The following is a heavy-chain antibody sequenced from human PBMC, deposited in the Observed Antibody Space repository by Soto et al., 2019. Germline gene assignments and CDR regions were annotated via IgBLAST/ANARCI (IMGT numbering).Heavy chain of an antibody. CDR3: ARDQPKYSPFDY. CDR2: IWYDGSNK. CDR1: GFTFSSYG. Sequence: GGSLRLSCAASGFTFSSYGMHWVRQAPGKGLEWVAVIWYDGSNKYYADSVKGRFTISRDNSKNTLYLQMNSLRAEDTAVYYCARDQPKYSPFDYWGQGTLVTVSS. D-gene: IGHD5-18*01. J-gene: IGHJ4*02. V-gene: IGHV3-33*01.